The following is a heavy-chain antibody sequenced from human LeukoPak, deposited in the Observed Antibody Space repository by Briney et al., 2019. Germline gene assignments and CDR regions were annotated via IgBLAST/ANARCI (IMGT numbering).Heavy chain of an antibody. CDR3: ARDRNDDGDYLDAFDV. D-gene: IGHD4-17*01. V-gene: IGHV4-39*07. CDR1: GGSISRSTYY. CDR2: IYYGGST. Sequence: SETLSLTCTVSGGSISRSTYYWGWIRQSPGKGLEWIGTIYYGGSTNYNPSLKSRVTISVDTSKNQFSLKLSSVTAADTAVYYCARDRNDDGDYLDAFDVWGQGTMVTVSS. J-gene: IGHJ3*01.